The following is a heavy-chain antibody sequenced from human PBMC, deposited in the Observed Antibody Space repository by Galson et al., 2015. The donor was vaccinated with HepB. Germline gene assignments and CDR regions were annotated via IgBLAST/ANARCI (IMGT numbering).Heavy chain of an antibody. CDR3: ARVGSRPYYFDY. CDR2: IKQDGSEK. D-gene: IGHD1-1*01. Sequence: SLRLSCAASGFTFSSYWMSWVRRAPGKGLEWVANIKQDGSEKYYVDSVKGRLTITRDNAKNSLYLQMNSLRAEDTAVYYCARVGSRPYYFDYWGQGTLVTVSS. CDR1: GFTFSSYW. J-gene: IGHJ4*02. V-gene: IGHV3-7*01.